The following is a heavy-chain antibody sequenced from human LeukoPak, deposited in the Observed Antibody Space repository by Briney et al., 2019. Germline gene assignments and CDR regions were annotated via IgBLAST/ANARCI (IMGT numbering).Heavy chain of an antibody. CDR2: IHTSGIT. CDR1: GGSISSSSYY. V-gene: IGHV4-61*02. CDR3: ATSSHLGTVVTPLDY. Sequence: SETLSLTCTVSGGSISSSSYYWGWIRQSAGKDLEWIGRIHTSGITSYNPSLKSRVTMSIDASKNLFSLQMNPVTAADTAVYYCATSSHLGTVVTPLDYWGQGTLVTVSS. D-gene: IGHD4-23*01. J-gene: IGHJ4*02.